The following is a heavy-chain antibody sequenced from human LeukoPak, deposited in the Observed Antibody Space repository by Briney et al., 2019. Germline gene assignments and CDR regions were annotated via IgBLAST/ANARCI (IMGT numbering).Heavy chain of an antibody. CDR3: AKEQKSFGSGSSDY. V-gene: IGHV3-30*02. CDR2: IRYDGSNK. Sequence: PGGSLRLSCAASGFTFSSYGMHWVRQAPGKGLEWVAFIRYDGSNKYYADSVKGRFTISRDNSKNTLYLQMTSLRAEDTAIYYCAKEQKSFGSGSSDYWGQGTLVTVSS. D-gene: IGHD3-10*01. J-gene: IGHJ4*02. CDR1: GFTFSSYG.